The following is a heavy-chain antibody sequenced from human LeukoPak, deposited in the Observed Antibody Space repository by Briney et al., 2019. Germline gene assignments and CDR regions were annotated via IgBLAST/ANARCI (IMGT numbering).Heavy chain of an antibody. CDR2: ISSSGSTI. Sequence: GGSLRLSCAASGFTFSDYYMSWIRQAPGKGLEWVSYISSSGSTIYYADSVKGRFTISRDNAKNSLYLQMNCLRAEDTAVYYCARDPPTGIAAAGTDDYWGQGTLVTVSS. V-gene: IGHV3-11*01. CDR1: GFTFSDYY. J-gene: IGHJ4*02. CDR3: ARDPPTGIAAAGTDDY. D-gene: IGHD6-13*01.